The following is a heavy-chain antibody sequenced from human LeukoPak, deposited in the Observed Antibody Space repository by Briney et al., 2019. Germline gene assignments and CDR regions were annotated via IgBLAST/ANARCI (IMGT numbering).Heavy chain of an antibody. V-gene: IGHV1-8*02. Sequence: ASVKVSCKASGYTFTGYYMHWVRQAPGQGLEWMGWMNPNSGNTGYAQKFQGRVTMTRNTSISTAYMQMSSLRSEDTAVYYCARWRILWFGELSRYYYYYYGMDVWDQGTTVTVSS. CDR3: ARWRILWFGELSRYYYYYYGMDV. D-gene: IGHD3-10*01. CDR2: MNPNSGNT. J-gene: IGHJ6*02. CDR1: GYTFTGYY.